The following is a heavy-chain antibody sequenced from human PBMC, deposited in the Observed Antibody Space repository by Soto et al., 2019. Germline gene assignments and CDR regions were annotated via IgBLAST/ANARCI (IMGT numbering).Heavy chain of an antibody. D-gene: IGHD4-17*01. CDR1: GGSISSYY. V-gene: IGHV4-59*01. J-gene: IGHJ4*02. CDR3: ASEDGDHSIDY. Sequence: PSETLSLTCTVSGGSISSYYWSWIRQPPGKGLEWIGYIYYSGSTNYNPSLKSRVTISVDTSKNQFSLKLSSVTAADTAVYYCASEDGDHSIDYWGQGTLVTVSS. CDR2: IYYSGST.